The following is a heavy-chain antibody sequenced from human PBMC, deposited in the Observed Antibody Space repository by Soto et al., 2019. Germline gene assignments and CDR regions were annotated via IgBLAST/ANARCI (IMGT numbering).Heavy chain of an antibody. CDR2: IYYSGST. Sequence: QVQLQESGPGLVKPSQTLSLTCTVSGGSISSGGYYWSWIRQHPGKGLEWIGYIYYSGSTYYNPYLDSRVTISVEPSKNQFYLKLSSVTAADTAVSYCARRGCGGDCDSSLLGALDIWGQGTMVTVSS. J-gene: IGHJ3*02. V-gene: IGHV4-31*03. CDR1: GGSISSGGYY. CDR3: ARRGCGGDCDSSLLGALDI. D-gene: IGHD2-21*02.